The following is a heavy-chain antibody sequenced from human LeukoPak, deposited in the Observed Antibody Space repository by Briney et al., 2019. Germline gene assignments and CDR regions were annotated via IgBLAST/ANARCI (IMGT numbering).Heavy chain of an antibody. Sequence: PGGSLRLSCAASGFIVSGDFMGWVRQAPGKGLEWVSGVSGSGDSTKYSVSAKGRFTISRDNSKNTLSLQMNSLRAEDAAVYYCAKSRWVTTSGGGFDYWGQGTLVTVSS. CDR1: GFIVSGDF. CDR3: AKSRWVTTSGGGFDY. J-gene: IGHJ4*02. CDR2: VSGSGDST. V-gene: IGHV3-23*01. D-gene: IGHD5-24*01.